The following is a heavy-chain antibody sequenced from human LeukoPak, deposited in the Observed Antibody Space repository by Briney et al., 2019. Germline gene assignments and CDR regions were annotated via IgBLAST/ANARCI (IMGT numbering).Heavy chain of an antibody. Sequence: SQTLSLTCTVSGGSISSYYWSWVRQPAGEGLEWIGRIYTSGSTNYNQSPKSRVTISVDTSKNQFSLKLSSVTAADTAVYYCARHRYDYVWGSYRDWGGSLNWFDPWGQGTLVTVSS. J-gene: IGHJ5*02. V-gene: IGHV4-4*07. CDR1: GGSISSYY. CDR3: ARHRYDYVWGSYRDWGGSLNWFDP. D-gene: IGHD3-16*02. CDR2: IYTSGST.